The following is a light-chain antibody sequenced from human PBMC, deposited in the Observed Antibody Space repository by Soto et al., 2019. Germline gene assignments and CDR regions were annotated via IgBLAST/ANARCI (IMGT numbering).Light chain of an antibody. Sequence: DIEMTQSPSSLSASVGDRVTITCRASQSVSTYVHWYQQKPGKAPKLIIHSASSVQSGVPSRFTGSRSGSFFPLTITSLQPKIFAFSYFQQIFSLITFGQGTRRE. CDR3: QQIFSLIT. J-gene: IGKJ5*01. CDR1: QSVSTY. CDR2: SAS. V-gene: IGKV1-39*01.